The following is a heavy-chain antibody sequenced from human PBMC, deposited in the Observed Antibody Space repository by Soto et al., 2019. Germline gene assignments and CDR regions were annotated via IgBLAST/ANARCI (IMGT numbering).Heavy chain of an antibody. V-gene: IGHV1-18*01. CDR3: ARRGSGSYFYYYMDV. CDR2: ISAYNGNT. J-gene: IGHJ6*03. CDR1: GYTFTSYG. Sequence: SVKVSCKASGYTFTSYGISWVRQAPGQGFEWLGWISAYNGNTNYAEKLQGRGTMTTDTSTSTAYMELRSLRYDDTAVYYCARRGSGSYFYYYMDVWGKGTTVTVSS. D-gene: IGHD3-10*01.